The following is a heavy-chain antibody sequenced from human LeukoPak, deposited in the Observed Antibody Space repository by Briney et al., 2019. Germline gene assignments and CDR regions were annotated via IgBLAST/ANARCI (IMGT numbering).Heavy chain of an antibody. CDR1: GGSFSGYY. CDR2: INHSGST. V-gene: IGHV4-34*01. CDR3: ARVSSRRLPPTYSYDRRNYFDY. D-gene: IGHD3-22*01. J-gene: IGHJ4*02. Sequence: SETLSLTCAVYGGSFSGYYWSWIRQPPGKGLEWIGEINHSGSTNYSPSLKSRVTISVDTSKNQFSLRLSAVTAADTAVYYCARVSSRRLPPTYSYDRRNYFDYWGQGTLVTVSS.